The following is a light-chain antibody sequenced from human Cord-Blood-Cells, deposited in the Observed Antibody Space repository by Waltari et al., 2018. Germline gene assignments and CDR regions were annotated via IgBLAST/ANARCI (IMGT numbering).Light chain of an antibody. V-gene: IGKV3-20*01. CDR1: QSVSSSY. J-gene: IGKJ5*01. CDR2: GAS. CDR3: QQYGSSPPFT. Sequence: EIVLTQSPGTLSLSPGERATLSCRASQSVSSSYLAWYQQKPGQAPRLLIYGASSRATGIPARFRGSGSGTDFSLTISRLEPDDFAVYYCQQYGSSPPFTFGQGTRLEIK.